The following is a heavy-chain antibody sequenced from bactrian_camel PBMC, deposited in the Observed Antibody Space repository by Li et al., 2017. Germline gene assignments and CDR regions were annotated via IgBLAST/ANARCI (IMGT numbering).Heavy chain of an antibody. CDR2: ISSSGGST. CDR1: GFTFNNYW. CDR3: ATDPSNVGLWLGGRREPSMY. J-gene: IGHJ4*01. D-gene: IGHD1*01. V-gene: IGHV3S1*01. Sequence: VQLVESGGGLVQPGGSLRLSCAASGFTFNNYWMYWVRQAPGKGLEWVSLISSSGGSTLYADSEKGRFAISRDAAKNTLYLQMNSLKTEDAGVYYCATDPSNVGLWLGGRREPSMYWGQGTQVTVS.